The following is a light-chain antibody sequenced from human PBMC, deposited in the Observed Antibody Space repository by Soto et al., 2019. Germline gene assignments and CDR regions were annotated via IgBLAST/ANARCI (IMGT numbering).Light chain of an antibody. CDR1: QSVSSIY. Sequence: EIVFTQSPGTLSLSPGERATLSCRASQSVSSIYLAWYQQKPGQAPRLLIYGAPSRPTGIPDRFSGSGSGTDFTLNISRLETEDFAVYYCQEYGSSALTVGGGTKVDIK. V-gene: IGKV3-20*01. CDR3: QEYGSSALT. J-gene: IGKJ4*01. CDR2: GAP.